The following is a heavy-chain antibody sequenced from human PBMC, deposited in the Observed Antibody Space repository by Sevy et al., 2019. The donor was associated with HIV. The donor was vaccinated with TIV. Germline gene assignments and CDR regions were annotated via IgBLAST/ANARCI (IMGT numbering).Heavy chain of an antibody. CDR2: MKSKTDGGTT. CDR1: GFTFSIIY. Sequence: GGSLRLSCAASGFTFSIIYMNWVRQSPGKGLEWVGRMKSKTDGGTTDYAAPVKDRFTMSRDDSKNTLYLQMNSLKADETAVYYCTTVGCPKWGSEAFDILGQGTMVTVSS. CDR3: TTVGCPKWGSEAFDI. J-gene: IGHJ3*02. D-gene: IGHD1-26*01. V-gene: IGHV3-15*01.